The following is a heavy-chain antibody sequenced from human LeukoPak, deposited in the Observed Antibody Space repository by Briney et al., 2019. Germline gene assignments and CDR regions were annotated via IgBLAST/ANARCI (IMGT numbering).Heavy chain of an antibody. V-gene: IGHV3-21*01. CDR1: GFTFSIYS. J-gene: IGHJ4*02. CDR2: ISSRSSYI. CDR3: AQSRLSPFDY. Sequence: PGGSLRLSCAASGFTFSIYSMNWVRQAPGKGLEWVSSISSRSSYIYYADSVKGRFAISRDNAKNSLYLQMNSLRAEDTAVYYCAQSRLSPFDYWGQGTLVTVSS. D-gene: IGHD3-3*02.